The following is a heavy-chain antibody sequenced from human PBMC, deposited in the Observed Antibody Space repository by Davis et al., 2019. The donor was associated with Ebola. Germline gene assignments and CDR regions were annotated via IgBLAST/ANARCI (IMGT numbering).Heavy chain of an antibody. CDR3: ARRADY. CDR2: ISSSSSYI. V-gene: IGHV3-21*01. CDR1: GFTFSSYS. Sequence: GGSLRLSCAASGFTFSSYSMNWVRQAPGKGLEWVSSISSSSSYIYYADSVKGRFTISRDNAKNSLYLHMNSLRAEDTAVYYCARRADYWGQGTLVTVSS. J-gene: IGHJ4*02.